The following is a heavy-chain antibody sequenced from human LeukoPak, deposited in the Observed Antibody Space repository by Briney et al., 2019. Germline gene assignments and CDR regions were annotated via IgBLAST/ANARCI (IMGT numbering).Heavy chain of an antibody. D-gene: IGHD3-16*02. J-gene: IGHJ4*02. V-gene: IGHV1-2*02. Sequence: ASVKVSCKASGYAFTGYYMHWVRQAPGQGLEWMEWINPNSGGTNYAQKFQGRVTMTRDTSISTAYMELSRLRSDDTAVYYCARERIESYVWGSYRSYIDYWGQGTLVTVSS. CDR2: INPNSGGT. CDR3: ARERIESYVWGSYRSYIDY. CDR1: GYAFTGYY.